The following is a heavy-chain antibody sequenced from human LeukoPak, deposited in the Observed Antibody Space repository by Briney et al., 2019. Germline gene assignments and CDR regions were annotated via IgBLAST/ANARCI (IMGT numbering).Heavy chain of an antibody. CDR1: GGSISSGDYY. CDR2: IYYSGST. Sequence: ASETLSLTCTVSGGSISSGDYYWSWIRQPPGKGLEWIGYIYYSGSTYYNPSLKSRVTISVDTSKNQFPLKLSSVTAADTAVYYCASCSYYDFWSGYPREYYFDYWGQGALVTVSS. V-gene: IGHV4-30-4*01. CDR3: ASCSYYDFWSGYPREYYFDY. J-gene: IGHJ4*02. D-gene: IGHD3-3*01.